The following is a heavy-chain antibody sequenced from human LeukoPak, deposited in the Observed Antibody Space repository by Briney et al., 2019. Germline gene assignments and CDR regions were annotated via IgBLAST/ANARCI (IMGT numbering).Heavy chain of an antibody. CDR2: ISSSGSTI. J-gene: IGHJ3*02. CDR3: ARVTMIVVVTHDAFDI. D-gene: IGHD3-22*01. V-gene: IGHV3-48*03. Sequence: GGSLRLSCAASGFTFSSYEMNWVRQAPGKGLEWVSYISSSGSTIYYADSVKGRFTISRDNAKNSLYLQMNSLRAEDTAVYYCARVTMIVVVTHDAFDIWGQGTMVTVSS. CDR1: GFTFSSYE.